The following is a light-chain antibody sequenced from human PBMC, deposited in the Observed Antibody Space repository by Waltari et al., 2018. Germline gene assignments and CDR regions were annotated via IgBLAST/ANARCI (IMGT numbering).Light chain of an antibody. CDR2: VKSDGSH. CDR3: QTGGHGTWV. Sequence: QQPGQGPRYFIEVKSDGSHSEGYELPDRLSGASSGAERYLTISSVQPEDEADDYCQTGGHGTWVFGGGTKLTVL. V-gene: IGLV4-69*01. J-gene: IGLJ3*02.